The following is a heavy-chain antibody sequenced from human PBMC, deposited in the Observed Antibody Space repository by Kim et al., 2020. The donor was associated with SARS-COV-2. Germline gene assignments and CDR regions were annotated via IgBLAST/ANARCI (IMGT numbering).Heavy chain of an antibody. CDR3: ARGWFGQVGDY. D-gene: IGHD3-10*01. J-gene: IGHJ4*02. V-gene: IGHV3-48*04. CDR2: I. Sequence: IAHPGWGGGRFTISRDNARNSVYLNMNSLRVDDTAVYYCARGWFGQVGDYWGQGTRVTVSS.